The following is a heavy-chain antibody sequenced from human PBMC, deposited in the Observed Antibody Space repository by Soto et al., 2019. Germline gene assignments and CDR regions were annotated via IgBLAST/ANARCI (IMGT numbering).Heavy chain of an antibody. Sequence: GASVKVSCKASGYTFTGYYMHWVRQAPGQGLEWMGWINPNSGGTNYAQKFQGRVTMTRDTSISTAYMGLSRLRSDDTAVYYCARDSEIAVAGTRFCAFDIWGQGTMVTVSS. CDR3: ARDSEIAVAGTRFCAFDI. D-gene: IGHD6-19*01. V-gene: IGHV1-2*02. J-gene: IGHJ3*02. CDR2: INPNSGGT. CDR1: GYTFTGYY.